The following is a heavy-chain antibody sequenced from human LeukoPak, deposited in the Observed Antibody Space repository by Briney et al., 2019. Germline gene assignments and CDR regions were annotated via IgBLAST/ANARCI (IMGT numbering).Heavy chain of an antibody. D-gene: IGHD2-2*01. Sequence: PSETLSLTCTVSGGSISYYYWNWIRQPPGKGLEWIGYIYYSGSTNYNPSLKSRVTISVDTSKNQFSLKLSSVTAADTAVYYCARHGVVVVPAATRYGMDVWGQGTTVTVSS. CDR2: IYYSGST. V-gene: IGHV4-59*08. CDR1: GGSISYYY. J-gene: IGHJ6*02. CDR3: ARHGVVVVPAATRYGMDV.